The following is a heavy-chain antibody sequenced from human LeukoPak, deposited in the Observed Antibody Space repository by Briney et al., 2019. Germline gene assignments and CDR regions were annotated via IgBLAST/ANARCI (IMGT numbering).Heavy chain of an antibody. CDR3: ASEPGDSRSWHAEYFQH. Sequence: ASVKVSCKASGYTFTGYYMHWVRHAPGQGLEWMGRINPNSGGTNYAQKFQGRGTMTRDTSISTAYMELSRLRSDDTAVYYSASEPGDSRSWHAEYFQHWREATLDTVSS. CDR2: INPNSGGT. J-gene: IGHJ1*01. V-gene: IGHV1-2*06. D-gene: IGHD6-13*01. CDR1: GYTFTGYY.